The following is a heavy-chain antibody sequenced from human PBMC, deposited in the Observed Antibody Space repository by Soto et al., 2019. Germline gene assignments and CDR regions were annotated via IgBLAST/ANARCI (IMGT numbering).Heavy chain of an antibody. J-gene: IGHJ4*02. D-gene: IGHD3-10*01. V-gene: IGHV1-3*01. CDR3: AGGNGSGSYYFDY. CDR2: INAGNGNT. Sequence: ASVKVSCKASGYTFTSYAMHWVRQAPGQRLEWMGWINAGNGNTKYSQKFQGGVTITRDTSASTAYMELSSLRPEDTAVYYCAGGNGSGSYYFDYWGQGTLVTVSS. CDR1: GYTFTSYA.